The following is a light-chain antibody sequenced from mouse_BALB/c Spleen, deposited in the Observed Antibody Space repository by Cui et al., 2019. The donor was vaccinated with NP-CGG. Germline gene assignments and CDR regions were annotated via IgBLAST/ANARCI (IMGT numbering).Light chain of an antibody. CDR1: TGAVTTSNY. CDR3: ALWYSNHWV. CDR2: GTN. Sequence: QAVVPQESARTPSSSETVRLTCRSSTGAVTTSNYANWVQEKPDHLFTGLIGGTNNRVPGVPARFSGSLIGDKAALTITGAQTEDEAIYFCALWYSNHWVFGGGTKLTVL. J-gene: IGLJ1*01. V-gene: IGLV1*01.